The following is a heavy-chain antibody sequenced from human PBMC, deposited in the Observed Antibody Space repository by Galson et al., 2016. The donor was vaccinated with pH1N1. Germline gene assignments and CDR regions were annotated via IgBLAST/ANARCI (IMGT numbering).Heavy chain of an antibody. V-gene: IGHV3-21*01. CDR3: AREQGTPRHYGFDV. CDR2: ISSNSWHM. Sequence: SLRLSCAASGFTFSAFSINWVRQAPGKGLEWVSSISSNSWHMYYADSVKGRLTISRDNAKNSVYLQMDSLRGEDPAIYYCAREQGTPRHYGFDVWGQGAKVTVSS. J-gene: IGHJ3*01. D-gene: IGHD1-1*01. CDR1: GFTFSAFS.